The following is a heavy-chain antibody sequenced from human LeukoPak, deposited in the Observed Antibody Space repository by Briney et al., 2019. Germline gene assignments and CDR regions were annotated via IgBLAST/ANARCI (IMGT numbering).Heavy chain of an antibody. V-gene: IGHV4-59*01. CDR3: ARGYCTSTSCYTLQSNWFDP. CDR1: GGSISSYY. CDR2: IYYSGST. J-gene: IGHJ5*02. Sequence: SETLSLTCTVSGGSISSYYWSWIRQPPGKGLEWIGYIYYSGSTNYNPSLKSRVTISVDTSKNQFSLKLSSVTAAATAVYYCARGYCTSTSCYTLQSNWFDPWGQGTLVTVSS. D-gene: IGHD2-2*01.